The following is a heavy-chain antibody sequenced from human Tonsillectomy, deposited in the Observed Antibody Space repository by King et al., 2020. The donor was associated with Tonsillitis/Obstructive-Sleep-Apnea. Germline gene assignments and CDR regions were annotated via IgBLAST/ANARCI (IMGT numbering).Heavy chain of an antibody. CDR1: GYTLTELS. V-gene: IGHV1-24*01. Sequence: VQLVESGAEVKKPGASVKVSCKVSGYTLTELSMHWVRQAPGKGLEWMGGFDPEDGETSYAQKFQGRVTMTEDTSTDTAYMELSSLSCEDTAVYYCATVGVRQQLVPPFDYWGQGTLVTVSS. D-gene: IGHD6-13*01. CDR2: FDPEDGET. CDR3: ATVGVRQQLVPPFDY. J-gene: IGHJ4*02.